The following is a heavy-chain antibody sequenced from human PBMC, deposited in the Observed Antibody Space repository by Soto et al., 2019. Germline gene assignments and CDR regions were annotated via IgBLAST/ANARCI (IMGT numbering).Heavy chain of an antibody. V-gene: IGHV3-30*18. CDR3: AKDNCSGGSCYTRYFDL. Sequence: VQLVESGGGVVQPGRSLRLSCAASGFTFSSYGMHWVRQAPGKGLEWVAIISYDGSNKYYSDYVKGRFTISRDNSKNTLYLQMNSLRAEDTAVYYCAKDNCSGGSCYTRYFDLWGRGTLVTVSS. CDR2: ISYDGSNK. D-gene: IGHD2-15*01. J-gene: IGHJ2*01. CDR1: GFTFSSYG.